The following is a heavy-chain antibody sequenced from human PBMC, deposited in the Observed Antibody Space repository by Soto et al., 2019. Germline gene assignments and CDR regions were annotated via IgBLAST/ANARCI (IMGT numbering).Heavy chain of an antibody. D-gene: IGHD5-12*01. J-gene: IGHJ6*03. CDR3: ARVRGGYDSKNYYYYMDV. Sequence: PSETLSLTCTVSGGSISSGGYYWSWIRQHPGKGLEWIGYIYYNGSTYYNPSLKSRVTISVDTSKNQFSLKLSSVTAADTAVYYCARVRGGYDSKNYYYYMDVWGKGTTVTVSS. CDR2: IYYNGST. CDR1: GGSISSGGYY. V-gene: IGHV4-31*03.